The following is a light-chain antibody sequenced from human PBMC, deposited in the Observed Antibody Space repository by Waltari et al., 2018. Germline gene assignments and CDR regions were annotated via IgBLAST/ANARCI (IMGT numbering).Light chain of an antibody. CDR3: YSSDSTGLRV. CDR1: ELPRKY. CDR2: EDT. Sequence: SYELTQPPSVSVSPGQTARITCSGHELPRKYAYWFRQKSGQAPRLVIYEDTKRPSGIPERFSGSISGTVATLTITGAQVDDEADYYCYSSDSTGLRVFGGGTTVVVL. V-gene: IGLV3-10*01. J-gene: IGLJ1*01.